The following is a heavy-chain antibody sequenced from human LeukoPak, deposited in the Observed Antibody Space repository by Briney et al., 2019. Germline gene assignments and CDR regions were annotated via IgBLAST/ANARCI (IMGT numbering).Heavy chain of an antibody. Sequence: ASVKVSCKASGCTFSSYAISWVRQAPGQGLEWMGRIIPILGIANYAQKFQGRVTITADKSTSTAYMELSSLRSEDTAVYYCASKVEYGMDVWGQGTTVTVSS. CDR3: ASKVEYGMDV. V-gene: IGHV1-69*04. J-gene: IGHJ6*02. D-gene: IGHD1-26*01. CDR1: GCTFSSYA. CDR2: IIPILGIA.